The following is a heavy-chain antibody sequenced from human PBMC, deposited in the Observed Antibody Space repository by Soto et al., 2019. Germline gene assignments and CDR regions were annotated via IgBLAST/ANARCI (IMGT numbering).Heavy chain of an antibody. D-gene: IGHD3-10*01. CDR1: GGSISSSSYY. Sequence: PSETLSLTCTVSGGSISSSSYYWGWIRQPPGKGLEWIGSIYYRGSTYYNQSLKSRVTISVDTSKNQNSLKLSSVTAADTAVYYCARLGSGSTRYYFDYWGQGTLVTVS. CDR3: ARLGSGSTRYYFDY. CDR2: IYYRGST. V-gene: IGHV4-39*01. J-gene: IGHJ4*02.